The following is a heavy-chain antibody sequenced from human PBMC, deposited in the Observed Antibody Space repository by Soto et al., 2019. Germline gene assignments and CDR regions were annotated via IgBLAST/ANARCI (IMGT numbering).Heavy chain of an antibody. D-gene: IGHD1-26*01. J-gene: IGHJ4*02. CDR1: GYTFTDYG. CDR2: INTYNGKT. V-gene: IGHV1-18*01. Sequence: QVQLVQSGAEVKKPGASVKVSCKASGYTFTDYGVSWVRQALGQGLEWMGWINTYNGKTNYAPKVQARVTMTTDTSTTTAYMELRSLKSDDTAVYFCARDQYAVGGDFWGQGTLVTVSS. CDR3: ARDQYAVGGDF.